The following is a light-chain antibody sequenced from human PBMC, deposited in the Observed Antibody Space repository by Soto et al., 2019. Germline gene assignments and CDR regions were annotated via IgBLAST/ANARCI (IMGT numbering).Light chain of an antibody. V-gene: IGLV1-51*01. Sequence: QSVLTQPPSVSAAPGQKVTISCSGSSSNIGRNYVSWFQQFPGAAPKLLIYDGNDQPSGIPDRFSGSKSGTSATLGITGLQTGDEADYYCATWDSSLSVGVFGGGTKLTVL. CDR1: SSNIGRNY. CDR3: ATWDSSLSVGV. CDR2: DGN. J-gene: IGLJ2*01.